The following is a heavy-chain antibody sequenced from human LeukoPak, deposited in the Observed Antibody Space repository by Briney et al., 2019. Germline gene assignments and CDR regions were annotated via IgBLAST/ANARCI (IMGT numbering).Heavy chain of an antibody. J-gene: IGHJ3*02. Sequence: GGSLRLSCAVSGITLSNYGMSWVRQAPGKGLEWVAGISGSGGRTNYADAVKGRFTISRDNSKNTLYLQMNSLRAEDTAVYYCAREHYYDSSGRTYAFDIWGQGTMVTVSS. CDR2: ISGSGGRT. CDR1: GITLSNYG. V-gene: IGHV3-23*01. CDR3: AREHYYDSSGRTYAFDI. D-gene: IGHD3-22*01.